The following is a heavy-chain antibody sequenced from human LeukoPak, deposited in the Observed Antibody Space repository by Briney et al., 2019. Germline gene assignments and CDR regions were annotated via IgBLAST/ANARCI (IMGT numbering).Heavy chain of an antibody. CDR2: ISNSGST. CDR3: AKGINMRYNWFDP. V-gene: IGHV4-59*08. Sequence: SETLSLTCTVSGDSISSYYWSWIREPPGKGLEWIVYISNSGSTNYNPSLKSRVTVSVDTSKNQFSLKLTSVTAADTAVYYCAKGINMRYNWFDPWGQGTLVTVSS. CDR1: GDSISSYY. D-gene: IGHD3-3*02. J-gene: IGHJ5*02.